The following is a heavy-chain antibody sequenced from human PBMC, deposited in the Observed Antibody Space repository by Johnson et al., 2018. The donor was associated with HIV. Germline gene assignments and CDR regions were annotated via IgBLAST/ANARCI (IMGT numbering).Heavy chain of an antibody. CDR3: AKAGARWLQFDAFDI. CDR1: GFRFDNHG. CDR2: ISWDGDRT. V-gene: IGHV3-43*01. J-gene: IGHJ3*02. D-gene: IGHD5-24*01. Sequence: VQLVESGGGVVRPGGSLRLSCAASGFRFDNHGMRWVRQAPGKGLEWVSLISWDGDRTYYANSVKGRFTISRANRENSLYLQMNSLRTEDTALYYCAKAGARWLQFDAFDIWGQGTMVTVSS.